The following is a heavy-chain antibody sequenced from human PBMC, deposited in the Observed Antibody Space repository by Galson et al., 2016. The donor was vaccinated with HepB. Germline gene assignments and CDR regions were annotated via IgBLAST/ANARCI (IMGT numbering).Heavy chain of an antibody. CDR1: GYSFTNNV. CDR3: ARGFHSYGEHYYYGIDV. J-gene: IGHJ6*02. V-gene: IGHV1-3*01. CDR2: INAGNGVT. D-gene: IGHD5-18*01. Sequence: SVKVSCKASGYSFTNNVIHWVRQAPGQRLEWMGWINAGNGVTKYSQKFQGRVTITRDTSASTAYMELSSLSSEDTAVYYCARGFHSYGEHYYYGIDVWGQGTTVTVSS.